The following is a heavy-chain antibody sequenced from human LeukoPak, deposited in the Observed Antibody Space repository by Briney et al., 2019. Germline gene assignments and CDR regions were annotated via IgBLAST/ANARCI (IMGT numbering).Heavy chain of an antibody. CDR3: ARLTEGDAFDI. CDR1: GFTFSSYA. J-gene: IGHJ3*02. CDR2: ISYDGSNK. Sequence: PGGSLRLSCAASGFTFSSYAMHWVRQAPGKGLEWVAVISYDGSNKYYADSVKGRFTISRDNSKNTLYLQMNSLRAEDTAVYYCARLTEGDAFDIWGQGTMVTVSS. D-gene: IGHD4/OR15-4a*01. V-gene: IGHV3-30-3*01.